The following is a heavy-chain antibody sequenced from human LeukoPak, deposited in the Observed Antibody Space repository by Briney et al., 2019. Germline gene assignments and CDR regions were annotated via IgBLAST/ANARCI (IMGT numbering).Heavy chain of an antibody. J-gene: IGHJ4*02. CDR3: TRGHIVSSNFYFFEY. D-gene: IGHD2-21*01. Sequence: SETLSLTCAVYGGAFSGYYWSWVRQTPEKGLEWIGEINDSGTTKSNPSLESRVTMSLDTIRKQFSLKLKSLTGADTAVYYCTRGHIVSSNFYFFEYWGRGTLVTVSS. V-gene: IGHV4-34*01. CDR1: GGAFSGYY. CDR2: INDSGTT.